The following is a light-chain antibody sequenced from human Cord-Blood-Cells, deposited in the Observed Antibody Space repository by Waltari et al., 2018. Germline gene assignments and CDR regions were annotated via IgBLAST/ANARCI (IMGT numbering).Light chain of an antibody. CDR1: QSVISSY. V-gene: IGKV3-20*01. CDR2: GAS. J-gene: IGKJ1*01. CDR3: QQYDSSPRT. Sequence: EIVLTQSPGTLSLSPGERASLSCRASQSVISSYLAWYQQKPGQAPRLLIYGASSRATGIPNRFSGSGSGTDFTLTISRLEPEDFAVYYCQQYDSSPRTFGQGTKVEIK.